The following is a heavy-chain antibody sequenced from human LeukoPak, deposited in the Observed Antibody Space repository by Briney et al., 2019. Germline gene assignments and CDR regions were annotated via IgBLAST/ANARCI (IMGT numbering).Heavy chain of an antibody. CDR1: GGSISSSSNY. CDR2: IYNGGST. D-gene: IGHD3-10*01. Sequence: SETLSLTCSVSGGSISSSSNYWGWIRQPPGKGLEWIGSIYNGGSTYYNPSLKSRVTISVDKSKTQFSLKLSSVTAADTALYYCARDLWFGELLGTAFDIWGQGTMVTVSS. V-gene: IGHV4-39*07. J-gene: IGHJ3*02. CDR3: ARDLWFGELLGTAFDI.